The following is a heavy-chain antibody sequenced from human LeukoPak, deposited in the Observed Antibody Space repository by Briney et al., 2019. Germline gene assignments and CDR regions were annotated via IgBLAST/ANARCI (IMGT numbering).Heavy chain of an antibody. V-gene: IGHV4-59*01. CDR1: GGSISRYY. Sequence: SETQSLPCTVSGGSISRYYWNWIRKPPGKGLEWIWYIYYSGSTNYNPSLKSRVTISVDTSKNQFSLKLSFVTAADTAVYYCARGSIAARNDAFDIWGQGTMVTVSS. CDR3: ARGSIAARNDAFDI. CDR2: IYYSGST. D-gene: IGHD6-6*01. J-gene: IGHJ3*02.